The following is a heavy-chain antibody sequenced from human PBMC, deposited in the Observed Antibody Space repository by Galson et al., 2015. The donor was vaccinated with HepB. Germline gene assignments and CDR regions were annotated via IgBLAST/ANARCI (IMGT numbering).Heavy chain of an antibody. CDR1: GFTLSSYA. CDR3: AKDRSGDSALDY. CDR2: ISGSGGGT. D-gene: IGHD7-27*01. V-gene: IGHV3-23*01. J-gene: IGHJ4*02. Sequence: SLRLSCAASGFTLSSYAMSWVRQAPGKGLEWVSAISGSGGGTYYADSAKGRFTISRDASKNTLYLQMNSLRAEDTAVYYCAKDRSGDSALDYWGQGTLVTVSS.